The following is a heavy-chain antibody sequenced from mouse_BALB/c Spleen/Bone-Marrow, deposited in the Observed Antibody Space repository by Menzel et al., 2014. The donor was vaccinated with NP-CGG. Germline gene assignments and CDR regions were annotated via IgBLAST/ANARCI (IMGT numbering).Heavy chain of an antibody. CDR3: TRGGNWDDCDY. CDR1: GFTFSSFG. Sequence: EVQLQQSGGGLVQPGGSRKLSCAASGFTFSSFGMHWVRQTPEKGLEWVAYISSGSSTIYYADTVKGRFTISRDNPKNTRCLQVTSLRSEDTAMYYCTRGGNWDDCDYWGQGTTLTVSS. J-gene: IGHJ2*01. CDR2: ISSGSSTI. D-gene: IGHD4-1*01. V-gene: IGHV5-17*02.